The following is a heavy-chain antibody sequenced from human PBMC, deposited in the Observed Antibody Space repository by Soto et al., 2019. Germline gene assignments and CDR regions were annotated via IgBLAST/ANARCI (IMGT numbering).Heavy chain of an antibody. V-gene: IGHV4-59*01. Sequence: PXETLSLTCTVSVVSISSYYWSCIRHPPGKGLEWIGYIYYSGSTNYNPSLKSRVTISVDTSKNQFSLKLSSVTAADTAVYYCARGFEGSHGAFDTWGQGTMVTVSS. CDR3: ARGFEGSHGAFDT. D-gene: IGHD1-26*01. CDR1: VVSISSYY. J-gene: IGHJ3*02. CDR2: IYYSGST.